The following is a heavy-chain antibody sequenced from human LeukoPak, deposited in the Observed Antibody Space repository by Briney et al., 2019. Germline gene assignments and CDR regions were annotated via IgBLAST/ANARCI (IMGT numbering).Heavy chain of an antibody. CDR1: GYTFTSYR. CDR2: ISAHNGDT. V-gene: IGHV1-18*04. CDR3: ARDWDGSSGWYDY. Sequence: ASVKVSCKASGYTFTSYRISWVRQAPGQGLEWMGWISAHNGDTYYAQKVQGRVTMTTDTSTSTAYMELRSLRSDDTAVYYCARDWDGSSGWYDYWGQGTLVTVSS. J-gene: IGHJ4*02. D-gene: IGHD6-19*01.